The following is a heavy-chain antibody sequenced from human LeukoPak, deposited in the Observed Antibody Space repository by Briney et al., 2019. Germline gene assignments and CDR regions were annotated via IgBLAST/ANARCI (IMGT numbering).Heavy chain of an antibody. CDR1: GFTFSSYA. Sequence: GGSLRLSCAASGFTFSSYAMGWVRQAPGKGLEWVSAISGNGVNTYYADSVKGRFIISRDNSKNTLYLQINSLRAEDTAIYYCAKNLPGRPFDYWGQGALVTVSS. CDR2: ISGNGVNT. V-gene: IGHV3-23*01. CDR3: AKNLPGRPFDY. J-gene: IGHJ4*02. D-gene: IGHD1-14*01.